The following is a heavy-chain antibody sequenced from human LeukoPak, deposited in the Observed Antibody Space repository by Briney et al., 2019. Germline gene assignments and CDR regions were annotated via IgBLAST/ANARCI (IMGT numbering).Heavy chain of an antibody. Sequence: GGSLRLSCAASGFTFSSYAMSWVRQAPGKGLEWVANIKQDGSEKYYVDSVKGRFTISRDNAKNSLYLQMNSLRAEDTAVYYCARDVSGSLDYWGQGTLVTVSS. CDR2: IKQDGSEK. CDR3: ARDVSGSLDY. J-gene: IGHJ4*02. D-gene: IGHD2-8*01. CDR1: GFTFSSYA. V-gene: IGHV3-7*01.